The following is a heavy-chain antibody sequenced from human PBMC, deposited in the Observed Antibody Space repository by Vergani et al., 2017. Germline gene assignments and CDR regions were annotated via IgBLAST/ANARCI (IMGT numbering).Heavy chain of an antibody. J-gene: IGHJ3*02. V-gene: IGHV3-15*01. CDR2: IKSKADGGTT. Sequence: VQLVESGGGVVQPGRSLRLSCAASGFTFSSYAMSWVRQAPGKGLEWVGRIKSKADGGTTDYAAPVKGRFTISRHDSKNTLYLQMNSLKTEDTAVYYCAKEAWSGYFKSAFDIWGQGTMVTVSS. CDR1: GFTFSSYA. CDR3: AKEAWSGYFKSAFDI. D-gene: IGHD3-3*01.